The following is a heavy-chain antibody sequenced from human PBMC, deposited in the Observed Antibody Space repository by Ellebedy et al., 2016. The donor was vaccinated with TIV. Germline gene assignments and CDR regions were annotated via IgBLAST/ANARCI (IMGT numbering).Heavy chain of an antibody. J-gene: IGHJ6*02. V-gene: IGHV3-21*01. CDR1: GFTFSSYS. CDR3: ARDLRQWPPGPYYYGLDV. Sequence: GESLKISCAASGFTFSSYSMNWVRQAPGKGLEWVSSISSSSSYIYYADSVKGRFTISRDNAKNSLYLQMNSLRAEDTAVYYCARDLRQWPPGPYYYGLDVWGQGTTVTVSS. CDR2: ISSSSSYI. D-gene: IGHD6-19*01.